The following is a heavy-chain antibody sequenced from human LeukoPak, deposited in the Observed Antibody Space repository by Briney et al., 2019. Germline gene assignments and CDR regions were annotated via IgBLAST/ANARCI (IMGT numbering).Heavy chain of an antibody. CDR1: GFTFSSYA. D-gene: IGHD3-22*01. V-gene: IGHV3-30-3*01. Sequence: GRSLRLSCAASGFTFSSYAMHWVRQAPGKGLEWVAVISYDGSNKYYADSVKGRFTISRDNSKNTLYLQMNSLRAEDTAVYYCARDPENQVYYYDSSGYYGYYGMYVWGQGTTVTVSS. CDR3: ARDPENQVYYYDSSGYYGYYGMYV. J-gene: IGHJ6*02. CDR2: ISYDGSNK.